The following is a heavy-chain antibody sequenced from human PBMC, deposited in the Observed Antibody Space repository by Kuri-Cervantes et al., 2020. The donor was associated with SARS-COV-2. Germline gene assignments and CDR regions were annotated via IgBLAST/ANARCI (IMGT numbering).Heavy chain of an antibody. CDR1: GFTVSSNY. J-gene: IGHJ4*02. V-gene: IGHV3-53*01. Sequence: GESLKISCAASGFTVSSNYMSWVRQAPGKGLEWVSVIYSGGSTYYADSVKGRFTISRDNSKNTLYPQMNSLRADDTAVYYCARDRLERGSSHPYYFDYWGQGTLVTVSS. CDR2: IYSGGST. D-gene: IGHD1-26*01. CDR3: ARDRLERGSSHPYYFDY.